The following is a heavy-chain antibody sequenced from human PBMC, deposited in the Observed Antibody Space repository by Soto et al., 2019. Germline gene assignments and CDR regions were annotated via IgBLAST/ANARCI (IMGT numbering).Heavy chain of an antibody. V-gene: IGHV3-9*01. CDR2: INWNGNNI. CDR1: GFTFDDYA. CDR3: TKGDFDY. J-gene: IGHJ4*02. Sequence: GGSLRLSCAASGFTFDDYAMHWIRQAPGKGLEWVSGINWNGNNIGYADSVQGRFTISRDNAKNSFYLQMNSLRAEDTALYYCTKGDFDYWGQGTLVTVSS.